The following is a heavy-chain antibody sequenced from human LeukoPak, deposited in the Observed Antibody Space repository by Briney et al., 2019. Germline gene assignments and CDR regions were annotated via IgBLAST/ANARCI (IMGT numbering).Heavy chain of an antibody. CDR1: GGSISSHY. CDR2: IYYSGST. CDR3: ARDGGYSYGSYYYYGMDV. J-gene: IGHJ6*02. Sequence: SETLSLTCTVSGGSISSHYWSWIRQPPGKGLEWIGYIYYSGSTNYNPSLKSRVTISVDTSKNQFSLKLSSVTAADTAVYYCARDGGYSYGSYYYYGMDVWGQGTTVTVFS. D-gene: IGHD5-18*01. V-gene: IGHV4-59*11.